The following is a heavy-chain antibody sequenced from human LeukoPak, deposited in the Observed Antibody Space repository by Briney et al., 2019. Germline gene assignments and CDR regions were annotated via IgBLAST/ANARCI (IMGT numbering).Heavy chain of an antibody. Sequence: GASVKVSCKASGYTFTSYYMHWVRQAPGQGLEWMGIINPSGGSTSYAQKFQGRVTMTRDTSTSTVYMELSSLRSEDTAVYYCARDPGRYSSGWTFDYWGQGTLVTVSS. CDR3: ARDPGRYSSGWTFDY. J-gene: IGHJ4*02. V-gene: IGHV1-46*01. CDR2: INPSGGST. CDR1: GYTFTSYY. D-gene: IGHD6-19*01.